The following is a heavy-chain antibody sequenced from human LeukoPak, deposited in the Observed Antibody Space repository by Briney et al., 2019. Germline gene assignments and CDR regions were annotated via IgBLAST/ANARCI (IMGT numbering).Heavy chain of an antibody. CDR3: ARDPYDGWYYFDY. Sequence: GGSLRLSCAASGFTFSSYAMHWVRQAPGKGLEWVAVISYDGSNKYYADSVKGRFTISRDNSKNTLYLQMNSPRAEDTAVYYCARDPYDGWYYFDYWGQGTLVTVSS. CDR1: GFTFSSYA. J-gene: IGHJ4*02. CDR2: ISYDGSNK. V-gene: IGHV3-30*04. D-gene: IGHD2-21*01.